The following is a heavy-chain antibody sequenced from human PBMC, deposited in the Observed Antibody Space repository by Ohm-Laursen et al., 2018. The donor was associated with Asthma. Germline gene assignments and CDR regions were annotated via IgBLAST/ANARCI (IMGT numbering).Heavy chain of an antibody. J-gene: IGHJ4*02. Sequence: GASVKVSCKASGYTFTSYYMHWVRQAPGQGLEWMGIINPSGGSTSYAQKFQGRVTMTRDTSTSTVYMELSSLRSEDTAVYYCARDLGTIFGVGPVDYWGQGTLVTVSS. CDR3: ARDLGTIFGVGPVDY. CDR2: INPSGGST. D-gene: IGHD3-3*01. V-gene: IGHV1-46*03. CDR1: GYTFTSYY.